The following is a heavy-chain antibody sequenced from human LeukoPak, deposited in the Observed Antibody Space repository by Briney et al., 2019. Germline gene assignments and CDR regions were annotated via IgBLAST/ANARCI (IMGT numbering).Heavy chain of an antibody. CDR3: ARYNGALDY. CDR1: GGPISSHY. V-gene: IGHV4-59*11. Sequence: SETLSLTCTVSGGPISSHYWSWIRQPPGKGLEYIRYIYYSVTPQYNPSLESRVTISLETSKNQLSLRLTSATAADTAVYYCARYNGALDYWGQGTLVTVSS. D-gene: IGHD1-14*01. CDR2: IYYSVTP. J-gene: IGHJ4*02.